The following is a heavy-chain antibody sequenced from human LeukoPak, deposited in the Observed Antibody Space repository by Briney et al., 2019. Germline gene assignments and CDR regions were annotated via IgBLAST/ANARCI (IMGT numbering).Heavy chain of an antibody. Sequence: SETLSLTCTVSGGSISSYYWSWIRQPPGKGLEWIGYIYYSGSTNYNPSLKSRVTISVDTSKNQFSLKLSSVTAADTAVYYCARNQSGYSSGWSHYYYYYYMDVWGKGTTVIISS. CDR3: ARNQSGYSSGWSHYYYYYYMDV. J-gene: IGHJ6*03. CDR1: GGSISSYY. D-gene: IGHD6-19*01. V-gene: IGHV4-59*01. CDR2: IYYSGST.